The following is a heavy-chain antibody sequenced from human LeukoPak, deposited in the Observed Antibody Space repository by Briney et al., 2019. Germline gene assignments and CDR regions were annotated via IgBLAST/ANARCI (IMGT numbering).Heavy chain of an antibody. CDR1: GFTLGRYW. J-gene: IGHJ4*02. Sequence: GGSLRLSCAASGFTLGRYWMHWIRQAPGTGLVWVARSNSDGKITDYADSVRGRFTTSRDNTKNTVYLQMSSLRAEDTGVYYCARDHHDFWSGYPNYWGQGTLVIVSS. V-gene: IGHV3-74*01. D-gene: IGHD3-3*01. CDR2: SNSDGKIT. CDR3: ARDHHDFWSGYPNY.